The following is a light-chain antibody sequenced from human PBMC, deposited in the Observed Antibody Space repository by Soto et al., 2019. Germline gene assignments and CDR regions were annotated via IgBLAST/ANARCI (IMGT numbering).Light chain of an antibody. CDR2: SSN. V-gene: IGLV1-44*01. J-gene: IGLJ1*01. Sequence: QSALTQPPSASGTPGQRVTISCSGSSSNIGSNTVNWYQQLPGTAPKLLIYSSNQRPSGVPDRFSGSKSGTSASLAISGLQSEDEADYYCAAWDDSLNGPVFGPGTKLTVL. CDR1: SSNIGSNT. CDR3: AAWDDSLNGPV.